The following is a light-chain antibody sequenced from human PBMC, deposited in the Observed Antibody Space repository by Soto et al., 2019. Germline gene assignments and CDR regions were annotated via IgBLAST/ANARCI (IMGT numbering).Light chain of an antibody. CDR1: SSDVGGYNY. CDR3: SSFAANDNVV. J-gene: IGLJ3*02. CDR2: EVS. V-gene: IGLV2-14*03. Sequence: QSVLTQPASVSGSPGQSITISCTGTSSDVGGYNYVSWFQQHPGKAPKLKIYEVSNRPSGVSNRFSGSKSGYTASLTISGLQAGDEADYYCSSFAANDNVVFGGGTK.